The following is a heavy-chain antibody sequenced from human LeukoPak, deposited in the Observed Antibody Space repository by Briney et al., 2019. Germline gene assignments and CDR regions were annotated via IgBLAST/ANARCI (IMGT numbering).Heavy chain of an antibody. CDR2: IYYSGST. V-gene: IGHV4-39*02. J-gene: IGHJ4*02. CDR3: ATEDVVVPTAAQRPLDY. D-gene: IGHD2-2*01. CDR1: GGSIRNSNYF. Sequence: SETLSLTCTVSGGSIRNSNYFWGWIRQPPGKGLEWIGSIYYSGSTYYNPSLKSRVTISIDTSKNEFSLKLSSVPAADTAVYYCATEDVVVPTAAQRPLDYWGQGTLVTVSS.